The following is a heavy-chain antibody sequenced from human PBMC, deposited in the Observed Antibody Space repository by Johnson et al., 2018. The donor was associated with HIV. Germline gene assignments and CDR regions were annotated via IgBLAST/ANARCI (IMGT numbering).Heavy chain of an antibody. V-gene: IGHV3-9*01. CDR1: GFTFDDYG. CDR2: ISWNSGSI. D-gene: IGHD3-22*01. Sequence: VQLVESGGVVVQPGGSLRLSCAASGFTFDDYGMSWVRQAPGKGLEWVSGISWNSGSIGYADSVKGRLTISRDNAKNSLYLQMNSLRAEDTALYYCAKDLYYYDSSGYFAFDIWGQGTMVTVSS. CDR3: AKDLYYYDSSGYFAFDI. J-gene: IGHJ3*02.